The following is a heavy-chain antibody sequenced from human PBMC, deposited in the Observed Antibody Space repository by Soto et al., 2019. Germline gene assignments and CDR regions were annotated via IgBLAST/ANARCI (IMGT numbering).Heavy chain of an antibody. D-gene: IGHD2-2*01. CDR1: GFTFSSYA. CDR2: ISSNGGST. J-gene: IGHJ4*02. V-gene: IGHV3-64*01. CDR3: AREAYCSSTSCYSFDY. Sequence: EVQLVESGGGLVQPGGSLRLSCAASGFTFSSYAMHWVRQAPGKGLEYVSAISSNGGSTYYANSVKGRFTISRDNSKNTLYLQIGSLRAEDMAVYYCAREAYCSSTSCYSFDYWGQGTLVTVSS.